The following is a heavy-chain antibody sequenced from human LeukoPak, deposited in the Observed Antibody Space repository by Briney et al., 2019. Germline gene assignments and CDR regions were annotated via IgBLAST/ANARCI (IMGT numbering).Heavy chain of an antibody. D-gene: IGHD3-10*01. J-gene: IGHJ4*02. V-gene: IGHV4-39*01. CDR1: GGSINSSSYY. CDR2: IYYSRST. Sequence: PSETLSLTCTVSGGSINSSSYYWGWIRQPPGKGLEWIGSIYYSRSTYCSPSLKSRVTISVDTSKNQFSLKLTSVTAADTAVYYCARRKGFGEGYFDSWGQGTLVTVSS. CDR3: ARRKGFGEGYFDS.